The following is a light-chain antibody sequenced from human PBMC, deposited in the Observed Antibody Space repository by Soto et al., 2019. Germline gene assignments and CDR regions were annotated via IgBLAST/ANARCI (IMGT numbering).Light chain of an antibody. CDR2: LGS. J-gene: IGKJ4*01. CDR1: QSLLHSNGYNY. V-gene: IGKV2-28*01. CDR3: MQALQTPLT. Sequence: DIVMTQSPLSLPVTPGEPASISCRSSQSLLHSNGYNYLDWYLQKPGQSPQLLIYLGSNRASGVPDRFSGSGSGTDFTLKISRVEAEDVGVYYCMQALQTPLTFGGGTNVDIK.